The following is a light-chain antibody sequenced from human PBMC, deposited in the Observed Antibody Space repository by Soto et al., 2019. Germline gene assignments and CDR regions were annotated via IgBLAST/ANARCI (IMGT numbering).Light chain of an antibody. J-gene: IGLJ1*01. CDR2: EVS. V-gene: IGLV2-14*01. CDR1: SSDIGAYTY. Sequence: QSALTQPASVSGSPGQSITISCTGTSSDIGAYTYVSWYQQHSGKAPKLMIYEVSNRPSGVSNRFSGSKSGNTASLTISGLQAEDEADYYCSSYTTSTTQVFGTGTKVTVL. CDR3: SSYTTSTTQV.